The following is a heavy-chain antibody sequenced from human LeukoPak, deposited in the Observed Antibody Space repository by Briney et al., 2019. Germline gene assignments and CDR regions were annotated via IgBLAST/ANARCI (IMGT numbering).Heavy chain of an antibody. V-gene: IGHV3-53*01. CDR1: GLTVSSAY. J-gene: IGHJ4*02. CDR2: IYSSGST. CDR3: TRTFLSADGYKVGYFDH. D-gene: IGHD5-24*01. Sequence: GGSLRLSCAASGLTVSSAYMSWVGQAPGKGLEWVSLIYSSGSTYYTDSVKGRFTISRDNSKNTLFLQMNSLTAEDTAMYYCTRTFLSADGYKVGYFDHWGQGTLVTVSS.